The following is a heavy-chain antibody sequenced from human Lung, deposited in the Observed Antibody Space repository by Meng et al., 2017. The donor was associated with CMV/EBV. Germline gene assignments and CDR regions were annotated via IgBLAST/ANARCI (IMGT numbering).Heavy chain of an antibody. D-gene: IGHD6-6*01. CDR1: GFSRSNARMG. CDR2: IFSNDEK. Sequence: SGPTLVXPTQTLTLTCTVSGFSRSNARMGVSWIRQPPGKALEWLADIFSNDEKSYKTSLQSKLTISKDTSKSQVVLMMTSMDPVDTGTYYCARTGDIVGRPLDYXDQGXLVTFSS. V-gene: IGHV2-26*01. J-gene: IGHJ4*02. CDR3: ARTGDIVGRPLDY.